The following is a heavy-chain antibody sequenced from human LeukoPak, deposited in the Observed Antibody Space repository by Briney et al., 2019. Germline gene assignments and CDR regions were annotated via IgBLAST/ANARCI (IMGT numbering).Heavy chain of an antibody. Sequence: PSETLSLTCAVYGGSFSGYYWSWIRQPPGKGLEWIGEINHSGSTNYNPSLKSRVAISVDTSKNQFSLKLSSVTAADTAVYYCARGLRYFDWLSWFDPWGQGTLVTVSS. J-gene: IGHJ5*02. D-gene: IGHD3-9*01. CDR1: GGSFSGYY. CDR3: ARGLRYFDWLSWFDP. CDR2: INHSGST. V-gene: IGHV4-34*01.